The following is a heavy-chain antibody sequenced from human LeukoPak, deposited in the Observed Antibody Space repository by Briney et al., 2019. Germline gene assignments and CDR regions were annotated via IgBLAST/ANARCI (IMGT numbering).Heavy chain of an antibody. CDR1: GFTFSSYG. CDR3: AKDFIDGQRLRTDAFDI. D-gene: IGHD6-25*01. Sequence: GGSLRLSCAASGFTFSSYGMHWVRQAPGKGLEWVAVIWYDGSNKYYADSVKGRFTISRDNSKNTLYLQMNSLRADDTAVYYCAKDFIDGQRLRTDAFDIWGQGTMVTVSS. V-gene: IGHV3-33*06. CDR2: IWYDGSNK. J-gene: IGHJ3*02.